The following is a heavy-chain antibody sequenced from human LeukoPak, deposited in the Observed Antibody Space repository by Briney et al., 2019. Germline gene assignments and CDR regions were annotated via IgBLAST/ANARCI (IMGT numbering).Heavy chain of an antibody. Sequence: PSETLSLTCTVSGGSISSYYWSWIRQPPGKGLEWIGYIYYSGSTNYNPSLKSRVTISVDTSKNQFSLKLSSVTAADTAVYYCARERGFEGSGAVIHYWGQGTLVTVSS. CDR3: ARERGFEGSGAVIHY. CDR1: GGSISSYY. CDR2: IYYSGST. V-gene: IGHV4-59*01. D-gene: IGHD3-10*01. J-gene: IGHJ4*02.